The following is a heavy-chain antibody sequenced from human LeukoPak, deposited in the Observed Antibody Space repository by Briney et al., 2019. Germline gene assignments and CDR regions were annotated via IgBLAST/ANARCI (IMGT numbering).Heavy chain of an antibody. CDR3: AREGYDSSGSHAFDI. V-gene: IGHV1-69*04. J-gene: IGHJ3*02. D-gene: IGHD3-22*01. CDR2: IIPILGIA. Sequence: SVKVSCKASGGTFSSYAISWVRQAPGQGLEWMGRIIPILGIANYAQKFQGRVTITADKSTSTAYMELSSLRSEDTAVYYCAREGYDSSGSHAFDIWGQGTMVTVSS. CDR1: GGTFSSYA.